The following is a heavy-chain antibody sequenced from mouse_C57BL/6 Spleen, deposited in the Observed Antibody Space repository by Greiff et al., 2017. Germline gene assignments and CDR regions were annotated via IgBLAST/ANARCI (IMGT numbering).Heavy chain of an antibody. D-gene: IGHD2-13*01. CDR2: IYPGDGDT. Sequence: VQLQQSGPELVKPGASVKISCKASGYAFSSSWMNWVKQRPGKGLEWIGRIYPGDGDTNYNGKFKGKATLTADKSSSTAYMQLSSLTSEDSAVYFCARWGGDQAWFAYWGQGTLVTVSA. CDR1: GYAFSSSW. CDR3: ARWGGDQAWFAY. V-gene: IGHV1-82*01. J-gene: IGHJ3*01.